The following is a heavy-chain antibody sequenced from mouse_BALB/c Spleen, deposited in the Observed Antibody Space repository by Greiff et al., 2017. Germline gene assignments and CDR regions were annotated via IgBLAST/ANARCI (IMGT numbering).Heavy chain of an antibody. CDR2: IWAGGST. J-gene: IGHJ4*01. Sequence: VQLQQSGPGLVAPSQSLSITCTVSGFSLTSYGVHWVRQPPGKGLEWLGVIWAGGSTNYNSALMSRLSISKDNSKSQVFLKMNRLQTDDTAMYYCARDRAGSSSDAMDYWGQGTSVTVSS. CDR1: GFSLTSYG. CDR3: ARDRAGSSSDAMDY. V-gene: IGHV2-9*02. D-gene: IGHD1-1*01.